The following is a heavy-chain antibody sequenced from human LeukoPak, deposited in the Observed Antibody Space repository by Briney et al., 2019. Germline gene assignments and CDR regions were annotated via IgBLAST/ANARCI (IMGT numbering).Heavy chain of an antibody. D-gene: IGHD2-2*01. CDR3: ARPRFPRYQLLTTGWFDP. Sequence: PSETLSLTCTVSGGSISSSSYYWGWIRQPPGKGLEWIGTINYSGSTYYNPSLKSRVTISVDTSKNQFSLKLSSVTAADTAVYYCARPRFPRYQLLTTGWFDPWGQGTLVTVSS. J-gene: IGHJ5*02. CDR1: GGSISSSSYY. CDR2: INYSGST. V-gene: IGHV4-39*07.